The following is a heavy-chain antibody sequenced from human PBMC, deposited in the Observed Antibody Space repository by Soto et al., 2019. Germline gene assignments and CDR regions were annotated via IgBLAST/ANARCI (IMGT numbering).Heavy chain of an antibody. CDR2: ISSSGTTI. Sequence: PGGSLRLSCAASGFTFSDYYMSWIRQAPGKGLEWVSYISSSGTTIYYADSVKGRFTISRDNAKNSLYLQMNSLRAEDTAVYYCARDYVSLRSHGSGFDIWGQGTMVTVS. CDR1: GFTFSDYY. D-gene: IGHD3-10*01. CDR3: ARDYVSLRSHGSGFDI. V-gene: IGHV3-11*01. J-gene: IGHJ3*02.